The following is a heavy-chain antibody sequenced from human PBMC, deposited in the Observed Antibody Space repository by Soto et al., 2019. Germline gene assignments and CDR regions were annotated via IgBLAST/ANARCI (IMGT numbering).Heavy chain of an antibody. CDR3: AREIPAAGHLDY. D-gene: IGHD6-13*01. V-gene: IGHV4-59*01. Sequence: ETLSLTCTVSGGSLSGSYWNWIRQPPGKGLEWIGYIYYSGGTHYNPSLRSRVTMSVDTSKDQFSLKVSSVTAADTAVYYCAREIPAAGHLDYWGQGILVTVSS. CDR1: GGSLSGSY. J-gene: IGHJ4*02. CDR2: IYYSGGT.